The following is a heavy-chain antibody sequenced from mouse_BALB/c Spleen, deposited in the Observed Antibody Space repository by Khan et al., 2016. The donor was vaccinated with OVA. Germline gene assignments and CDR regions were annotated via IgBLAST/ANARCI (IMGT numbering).Heavy chain of an antibody. CDR2: INPYNDGA. CDR3: ARYASSPYYAMDY. D-gene: IGHD1-1*01. V-gene: IGHV1S136*01. Sequence: VQLQQSGPELVKPGASVKMSCKASGYTFTNYVMHWVKQKPGQGLEWIGYINPYNDGAKYNEKFKGKATLTSAKSSTTAYMELSSLTSETSALYYCARYASSPYYAMDYWGQGTSVTVSS. CDR1: GYTFTNYV. J-gene: IGHJ4*01.